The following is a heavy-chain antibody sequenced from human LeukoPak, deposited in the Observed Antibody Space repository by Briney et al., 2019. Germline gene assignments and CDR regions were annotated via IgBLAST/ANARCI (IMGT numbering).Heavy chain of an antibody. CDR1: GFSFSSYW. V-gene: IGHV3-74*01. D-gene: IGHD5-24*01. Sequence: PGGSLRLSCAASGFSFSSYWMHWVRQVPGEGLVWVSRIKSDGTTTSYADSVKGRFTISRDNAKNTLYLQMNSLRAEDTAVYYCARVDMATAALFDYWGQGTLVTVSS. CDR2: IKSDGTTT. CDR3: ARVDMATAALFDY. J-gene: IGHJ4*02.